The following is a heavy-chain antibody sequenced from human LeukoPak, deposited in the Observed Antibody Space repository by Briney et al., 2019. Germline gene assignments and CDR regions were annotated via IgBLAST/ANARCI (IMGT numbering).Heavy chain of an antibody. CDR2: IYYSGST. V-gene: IGHV4-59*01. D-gene: IGHD3-16*01. J-gene: IGHJ6*03. Sequence: SSETLSLTCTVSGGSISSYYWSWIRQPPGKGLEWIGYIYYSGSTNYNPSLKSRVTISVDTSKNQFSLKLSSVTAADTAVYYCARAQGSMGDYYYYMDVWGKGTTVTVSS. CDR1: GGSISSYY. CDR3: ARAQGSMGDYYYYMDV.